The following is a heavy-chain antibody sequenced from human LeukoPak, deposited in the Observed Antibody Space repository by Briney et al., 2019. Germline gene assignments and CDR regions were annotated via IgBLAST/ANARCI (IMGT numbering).Heavy chain of an antibody. Sequence: GASVKVSCKASGYTFTGYYMHWVRQAPGQGLEWMGWINPNSGGTNYAQKFQGRVTMTRDTSISTAYMELSRLRSDDTAVYYCARLSSSWYTLLWYWGQGTLVTVSS. CDR2: INPNSGGT. CDR3: ARLSSSWYTLLWY. V-gene: IGHV1-2*02. D-gene: IGHD6-13*01. J-gene: IGHJ4*02. CDR1: GYTFTGYY.